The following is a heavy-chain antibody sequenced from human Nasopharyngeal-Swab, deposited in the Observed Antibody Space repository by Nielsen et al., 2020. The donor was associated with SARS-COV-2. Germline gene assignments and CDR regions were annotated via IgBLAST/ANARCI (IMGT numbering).Heavy chain of an antibody. CDR2: ISSSSSYI. J-gene: IGHJ6*03. D-gene: IGHD3-10*01. Sequence: ETLSLTCAASGFTFSSYSMNWVRQAPGKGLEWVSSISSSSSYIYYADSVKGRFTISRDNAKNSLYLQMNSLRAEDTAVYYCARVGYYGSGSYYWSEGYYYYMDVWGKGTTVTVSS. CDR3: ARVGYYGSGSYYWSEGYYYYMDV. V-gene: IGHV3-21*01. CDR1: GFTFSSYS.